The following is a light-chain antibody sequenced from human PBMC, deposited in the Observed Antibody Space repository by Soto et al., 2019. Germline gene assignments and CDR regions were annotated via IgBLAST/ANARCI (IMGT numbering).Light chain of an antibody. CDR2: GAS. Sequence: EIVLTQSPGTLSFSPGERATLSCRASQSVSSSYLAWYQQKPGQAPRLLIYGASSRATGIPDRFSGRGSGTDFTLTISRLEPEDFAVYYCQQYGSSPIGTFGQGTKVDIK. CDR1: QSVSSSY. J-gene: IGKJ1*01. V-gene: IGKV3-20*01. CDR3: QQYGSSPIGT.